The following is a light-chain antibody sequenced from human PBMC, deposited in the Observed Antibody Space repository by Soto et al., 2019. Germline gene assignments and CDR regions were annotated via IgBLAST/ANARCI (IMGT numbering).Light chain of an antibody. CDR1: SSDVGSYNF. J-gene: IGLJ1*01. CDR3: SSYSSSSTYV. Sequence: QSALTQPASVSGSPGQSITISCTGTSSDVGSYNFVSWYQHHPGKAPKLMIYDVSDRPSGVSNRFSGSKSANTASLTISGLQAGDEADYFCSSYSSSSTYVFGSGTKLTVL. V-gene: IGLV2-14*03. CDR2: DVS.